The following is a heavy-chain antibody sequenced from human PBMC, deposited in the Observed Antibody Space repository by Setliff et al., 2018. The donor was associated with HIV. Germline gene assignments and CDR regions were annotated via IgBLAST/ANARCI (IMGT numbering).Heavy chain of an antibody. CDR3: ARDDRCSGGCCYSY. D-gene: IGHD2-15*01. V-gene: IGHV1-24*01. CDR1: GYSLTELS. CDR2: FDPEDVET. J-gene: IGHJ4*02. Sequence: ASVKVSCKVSGYSLTELSIHWVRQAPGEGLEWMGGFDPEDVETIYAEKFQGRVTMTEDTSTDTAYMELSSLRSEDTAVYYCARDDRCSGGCCYSYWGQGALVTVSS.